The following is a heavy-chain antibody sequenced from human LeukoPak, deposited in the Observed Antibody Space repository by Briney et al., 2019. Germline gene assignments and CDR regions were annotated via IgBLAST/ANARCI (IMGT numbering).Heavy chain of an antibody. CDR3: ARDLPYCSSTGCYVS. Sequence: GGSLRLSCAASGFTFSSYSMNWVRQAPEKGLEWVSSISSSSNYIYYADSVKGRFTISRDNAKNSLYLQMNSLRAEDTAVYYSARDLPYCSSTGCYVSWGQGILVTVSS. D-gene: IGHD2-2*01. CDR1: GFTFSSYS. J-gene: IGHJ5*02. CDR2: ISSSSNYI. V-gene: IGHV3-21*01.